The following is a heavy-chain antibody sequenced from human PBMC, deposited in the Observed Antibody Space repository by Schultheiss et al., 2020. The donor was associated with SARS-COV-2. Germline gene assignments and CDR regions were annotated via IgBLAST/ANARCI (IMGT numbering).Heavy chain of an antibody. CDR1: GFTFSSYG. Sequence: GGSLRLSCAASGFTFSSYGMHWVRQAPGKGLEWVAVISYDGSNKYYADSVKGRFTISRDNAKNSLYLQMNSLRAEDTAVYYCARDRREKWLDYNYYYGMDVWGQGTTVTVSS. CDR2: ISYDGSNK. CDR3: ARDRREKWLDYNYYYGMDV. V-gene: IGHV3-30*03. J-gene: IGHJ6*02. D-gene: IGHD6-19*01.